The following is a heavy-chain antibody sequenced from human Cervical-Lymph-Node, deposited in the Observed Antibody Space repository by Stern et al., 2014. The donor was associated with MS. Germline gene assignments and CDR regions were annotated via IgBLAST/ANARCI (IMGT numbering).Heavy chain of an antibody. CDR2: IYWDDDK. D-gene: IGHD2/OR15-2a*01. J-gene: IGHJ4*02. CDR3: ARRGSPNHGGYFFDS. Sequence: QVTLKESGPTLVRPTQTLSLTCTFSGFSLTLTGEAVAWIRQPPGKALEXLALIYWDDDKVYSPSLKNRIALTKDTSKHQVVFTLTNMDPMDTATYYCARRGSPNHGGYFFDSWGQGILVTVSS. V-gene: IGHV2-5*02. CDR1: GFSLTLTGEA.